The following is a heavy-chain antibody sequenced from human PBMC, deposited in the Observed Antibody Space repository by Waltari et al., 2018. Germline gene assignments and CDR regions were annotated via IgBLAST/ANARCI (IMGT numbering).Heavy chain of an antibody. CDR1: GYTFTGYY. J-gene: IGHJ4*02. CDR3: ARDVRRGYSSSWPLDY. Sequence: QVQLVQSGAEVKKPGASVKVSCKASGYTFTGYYMHWVRQAPGQGLEWMGRINPNSGGTNYAQKFQGRVTMTRDTSISTAYMELSRLRSDDTAVYYCARDVRRGYSSSWPLDYWGQGTLVTVSS. V-gene: IGHV1-2*06. CDR2: INPNSGGT. D-gene: IGHD6-13*01.